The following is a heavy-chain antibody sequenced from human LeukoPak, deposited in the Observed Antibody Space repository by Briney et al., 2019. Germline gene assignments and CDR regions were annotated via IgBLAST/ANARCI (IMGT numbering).Heavy chain of an antibody. CDR2: ISRSSSYI. V-gene: IGHV3-21*01. CDR1: GFTFSSYW. J-gene: IGHJ4*02. CDR3: ARVVWGWDTAMPTPFDY. D-gene: IGHD5-18*01. Sequence: GGSLRLSCAASGFTFSSYWMSWVRQAPGKGLEWVSSISRSSSYIYYGDSVKGRFTISRDNAKNSLYLQMNSLRAEDTAVYYCARVVWGWDTAMPTPFDYWGQGTLVTVSS.